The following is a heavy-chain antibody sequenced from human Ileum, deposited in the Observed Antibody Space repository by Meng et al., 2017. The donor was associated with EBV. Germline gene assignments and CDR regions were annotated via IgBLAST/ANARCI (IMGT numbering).Heavy chain of an antibody. Sequence: QSSCPSWATPPVTLPPTSPFPVAPLRRVNWWSWVHQPPGKGLEWIGEILHRGSTNYTPSLKSRVTISVDKSKNQFSLKLSSVTAADTAVYYCARSDEGYCSGGSCYGGGFDYWGQGTLVTVSS. CDR3: ARSDEGYCSGGSCYGGGFDY. CDR1: VAPLRRVNW. J-gene: IGHJ4*02. D-gene: IGHD2-15*01. CDR2: ILHRGST. V-gene: IGHV4-4*03.